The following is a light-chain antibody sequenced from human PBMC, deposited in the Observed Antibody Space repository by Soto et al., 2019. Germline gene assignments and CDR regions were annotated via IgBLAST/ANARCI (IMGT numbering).Light chain of an antibody. V-gene: IGLV2-14*01. J-gene: IGLJ3*02. Sequence: QSALTQPASVSGSPGQSIAISCTGTSSDVGKYSYVSWFQQYPGNAPKLMIYEVSNRPSGVSSRFSGSKSGNTASLTISGLQGEDEADYYCSSFTTSSTWVFGGGTKLTVL. CDR1: SSDVGKYSY. CDR2: EVS. CDR3: SSFTTSSTWV.